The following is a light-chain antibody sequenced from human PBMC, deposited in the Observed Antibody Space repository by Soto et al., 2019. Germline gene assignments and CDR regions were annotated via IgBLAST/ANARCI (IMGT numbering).Light chain of an antibody. V-gene: IGLV2-14*03. Sequence: QSALTQPASVSGSPGQSITISCTGTSSDVGGYNYVSWYQQYSGKAPKLMIYDVIHRSSGVSNRFSGSKSGNTASLTISGLQADEEAYYSCSSYTSTNPLVVFGGGTKVTAL. J-gene: IGLJ2*01. CDR3: SSYTSTNPLVV. CDR1: SSDVGGYNY. CDR2: DVI.